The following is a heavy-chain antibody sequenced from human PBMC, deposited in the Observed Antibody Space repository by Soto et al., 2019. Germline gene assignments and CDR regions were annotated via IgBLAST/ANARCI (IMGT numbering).Heavy chain of an antibody. CDR2: INHGGRT. Sequence: QVQLQQWGAGLVKPSETLSVTCAVSGASFTAFYWTWIRQPPGKGLEWSGEINHGGRTNYNPSLKSRATIALDTSKTQFPPTRYSVPAPDTAVYYCRLKGGNRSHSADNNGFDPWGQGTRVTVSS. CDR3: RLKGGNRSHSADNNGFDP. J-gene: IGHJ5*02. V-gene: IGHV4-34*01. CDR1: GASFTAFY. D-gene: IGHD3-16*01.